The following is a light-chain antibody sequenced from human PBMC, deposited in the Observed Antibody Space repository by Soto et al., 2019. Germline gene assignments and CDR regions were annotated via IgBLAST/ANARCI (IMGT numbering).Light chain of an antibody. Sequence: EIVLTQSPGTLSLSPGERATLSCRASQSVSSSYLAWYQQKPRQAPRLLIYGASSRAIGSPDRFSGSGSGTDFTLIISRMEPEDFAVYYCQQYGNSPETFGQGTKVEIK. V-gene: IGKV3-20*01. CDR2: GAS. CDR3: QQYGNSPET. J-gene: IGKJ1*01. CDR1: QSVSSSY.